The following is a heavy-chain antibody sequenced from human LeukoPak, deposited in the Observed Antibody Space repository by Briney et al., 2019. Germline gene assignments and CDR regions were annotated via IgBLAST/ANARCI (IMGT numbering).Heavy chain of an antibody. V-gene: IGHV3-21*01. Sequence: GGSLRLSCAASGFTFSTFGMNWVRQAPGKGLEWVSSISSSSSNIYYADSVKGRFTISRDNAKTSLYLQMNSLRAEDTAVYYCARGDYGDFVFDYWGLGTLVTVSS. CDR1: GFTFSTFG. J-gene: IGHJ4*02. D-gene: IGHD4-17*01. CDR3: ARGDYGDFVFDY. CDR2: ISSSSSNI.